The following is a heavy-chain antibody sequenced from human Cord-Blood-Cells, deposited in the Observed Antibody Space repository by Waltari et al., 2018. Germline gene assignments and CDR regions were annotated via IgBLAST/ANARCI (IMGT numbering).Heavy chain of an antibody. D-gene: IGHD2-21*01. V-gene: IGHV1-69*09. CDR1: GGTFSSYA. Sequence: QVQLVPSGAEVKQPGSSVKVSCRASGGTFSSYAISWVRQAPGQGLEWMGRIIPILGIANYAQKFQGRVTITADKSTSTAYMELSSLRSEDTAVYYCAEEAYCGGDCFFAFDIWGQGTMVTVSS. CDR2: IIPILGIA. CDR3: AEEAYCGGDCFFAFDI. J-gene: IGHJ3*02.